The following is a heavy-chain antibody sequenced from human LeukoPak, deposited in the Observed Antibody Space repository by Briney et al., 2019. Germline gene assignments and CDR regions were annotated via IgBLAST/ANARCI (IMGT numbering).Heavy chain of an antibody. D-gene: IGHD5-12*01. CDR1: GFTFSSYG. CDR2: ISYDGSNK. V-gene: IGHV3-30*18. Sequence: GGSLRLSCAASGFTFSSYGMHWVRQAPGKGLEWVAVISYDGSNKYYADSVKGRFTISRDNSKNTLYLQMNSLRAEDTAVYYCAKGIHRGYSGYVTDYWGQGALVTVSS. J-gene: IGHJ4*02. CDR3: AKGIHRGYSGYVTDY.